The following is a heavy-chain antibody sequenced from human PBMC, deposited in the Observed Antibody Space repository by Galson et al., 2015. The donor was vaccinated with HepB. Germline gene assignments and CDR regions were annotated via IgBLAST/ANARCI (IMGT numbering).Heavy chain of an antibody. CDR2: IYTSGST. J-gene: IGHJ4*02. D-gene: IGHD4-17*01. Sequence: TLSLTCTVSGGSISSYYWRWIRQPAGKGLEWIGRIYTSGSTNYNPSVKSRVTMSVDTSKNQFSLKLSSVTAADTAVYYCASTRHDYGDYGAWNYFDYWGQGTLVTVSS. CDR1: GGSISSYY. V-gene: IGHV4-4*07. CDR3: ASTRHDYGDYGAWNYFDY.